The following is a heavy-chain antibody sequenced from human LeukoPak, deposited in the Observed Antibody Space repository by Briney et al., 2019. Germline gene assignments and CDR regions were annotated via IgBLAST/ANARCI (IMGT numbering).Heavy chain of an antibody. V-gene: IGHV3-48*03. CDR1: GFTFSSYE. D-gene: IGHD3-10*01. CDR3: ARVGIGSLPDY. Sequence: AGSLRLSCAASGFTFSSYEMNWVRQAPGKGLEWVSYITSSGSTTYYADSVKGRFTISRDNAQNSLYLQMNSLRGEDTAVYYCARVGIGSLPDYWGQGTLVTVSS. CDR2: ITSSGSTT. J-gene: IGHJ4*02.